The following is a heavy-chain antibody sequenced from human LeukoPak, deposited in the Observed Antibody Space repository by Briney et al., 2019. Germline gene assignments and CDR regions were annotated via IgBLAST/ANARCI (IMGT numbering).Heavy chain of an antibody. Sequence: SETLSLTCTVSGDSISIYHWTWIRQPPGKGLEGIGYIYTSGSTNYNPSLKSRLTISVDTSTNHLSLKLSSVPAADTAGEYWAGGFWSRYYTCWGQGTLVTVSS. CDR2: IYTSGST. D-gene: IGHD3-3*01. V-gene: IGHV4-4*08. J-gene: IGHJ4*02. CDR1: GDSISIYH. CDR3: AGGFWSRYYTC.